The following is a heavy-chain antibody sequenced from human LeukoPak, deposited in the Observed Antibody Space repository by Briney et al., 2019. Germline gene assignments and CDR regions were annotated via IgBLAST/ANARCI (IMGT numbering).Heavy chain of an antibody. V-gene: IGHV1-69*05. CDR1: GGTFSSYA. CDR2: IIPIFGTA. D-gene: IGHD2-15*01. CDR3: ARRVDGHQGLWSFDP. J-gene: IGHJ2*01. Sequence: SVKVSCKASGGTFSSYAISWVRQAPGHGLEWMGGIIPIFGTANYAQKFQGRVTITTDESTSTAYMELSSLRSEDTAVYYCARRVDGHQGLWSFDPWGRGTLVTVSS.